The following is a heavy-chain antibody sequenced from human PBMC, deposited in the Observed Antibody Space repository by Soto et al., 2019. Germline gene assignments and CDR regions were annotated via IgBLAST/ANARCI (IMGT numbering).Heavy chain of an antibody. CDR3: AHSSSDSSGYYYFDY. J-gene: IGHJ4*02. D-gene: IGHD3-22*01. CDR2: VYWNNDE. CDR1: GFSLSTSGVN. Sequence: SGPTLVNPTQTLTLTCTFSGFSLSTSGVNVGWIRQPPGKALEWLALVYWNNDERYSPSLKSRLTITKATSKNQVVLTMTNMDPVDTATYYCAHSSSDSSGYYYFDYWGQGTLVTVSS. V-gene: IGHV2-5*01.